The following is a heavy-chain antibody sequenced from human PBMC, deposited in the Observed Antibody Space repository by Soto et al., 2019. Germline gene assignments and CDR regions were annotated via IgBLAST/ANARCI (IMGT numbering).Heavy chain of an antibody. CDR1: GGSISSSSYY. J-gene: IGHJ3*02. D-gene: IGHD3-10*01. CDR3: ARQGNVLLWFGEPRGAFDI. Sequence: PSETLSLTCTVSGGSISSSSYYWGWIRQPPGKGLEWIGSIYYSGSTYYNPSLKSRVTISVDTSKNQFSLKLSSVTAADTAVYYCARQGNVLLWFGEPRGAFDIWGQGTMVTVSS. CDR2: IYYSGST. V-gene: IGHV4-39*01.